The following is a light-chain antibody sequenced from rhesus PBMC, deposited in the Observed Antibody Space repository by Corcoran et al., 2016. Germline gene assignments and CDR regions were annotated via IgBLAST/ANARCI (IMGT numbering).Light chain of an antibody. CDR2: GAF. Sequence: EIVMTQSPATLALSPGERATLSCRASQSVSNYVAWYQQKPGQTPSLLIYGAFNRAPGIPDRCSGSGSGTEVTLTISRLEPEAVGVYFCLQSSNWPWTFGQGTKVEIK. V-gene: IGKV3-24*04. CDR1: QSVSNY. CDR3: LQSSNWPWT. J-gene: IGKJ1*01.